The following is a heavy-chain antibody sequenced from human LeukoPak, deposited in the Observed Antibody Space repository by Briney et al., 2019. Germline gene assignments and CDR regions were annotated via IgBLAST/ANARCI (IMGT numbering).Heavy chain of an antibody. CDR2: IYYSGST. V-gene: IGHV4-39*01. CDR1: GGSISSSSYY. D-gene: IGHD3-22*01. CDR3: ARHSKEYYYDSSGYFIDY. Sequence: SETLSLTCTVSGGSISSSSYYWGWIRQPPGKGLEWIGSIYYSGSTYYNPSLKSRVTISVDTSKNQFSLKLSSATAADTAVYYCARHSKEYYYDSSGYFIDYWGQGTLVTVSS. J-gene: IGHJ4*02.